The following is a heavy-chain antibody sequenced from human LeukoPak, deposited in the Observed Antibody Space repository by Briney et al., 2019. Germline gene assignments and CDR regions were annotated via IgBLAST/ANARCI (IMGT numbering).Heavy chain of an antibody. CDR3: ARRLTQYDCFDP. D-gene: IGHD2-2*01. CDR1: GDSVSSNSVT. CDR2: TYYRSTRYK. J-gene: IGHJ5*02. V-gene: IGHV6-1*01. Sequence: SQTLSLTCAISGDSVSSNSVTWNWIRQSPSRGLEWLSRTYYRSTRYKYYAVSVRGRITVNPDTSKNQFSLHLNAVTPEDTAVYYCARRLTQYDCFDPWGQGILVTVSS.